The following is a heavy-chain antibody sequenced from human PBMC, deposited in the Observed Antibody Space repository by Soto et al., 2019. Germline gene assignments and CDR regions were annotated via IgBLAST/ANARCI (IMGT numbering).Heavy chain of an antibody. J-gene: IGHJ4*02. Sequence: EVQLVESGGGLVQPGGSLRLSCAASGFTFSSYWMHWVRQAPGKGLVWVSRIKNDGSTTSHADSVEGRFTISRDNAKNTLYLQMNSLRADDTAVYYCARVGSGEYHFDSFGQRTLVTVSS. V-gene: IGHV3-74*01. CDR1: GFTFSSYW. CDR3: ARVGSGEYHFDS. CDR2: IKNDGSTT. D-gene: IGHD3-10*01.